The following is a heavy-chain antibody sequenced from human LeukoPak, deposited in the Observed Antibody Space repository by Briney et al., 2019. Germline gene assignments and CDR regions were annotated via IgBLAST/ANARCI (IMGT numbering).Heavy chain of an antibody. CDR1: GFTVSSNY. D-gene: IGHD3-22*01. V-gene: IGHV3-53*01. J-gene: IGHJ3*02. CDR2: IYSGGST. CDR3: ARDSPYYYDSSGYHHAFDI. Sequence: PGGSLRLSCSASGFTVSSNYMSWVRQAPGKGLEWVSVIYSGGSTYYADSVKGRFTISRDNSKNTLYLQMNSLRAEDTAVYYCARDSPYYYDSSGYHHAFDIWGQGTMVTVSS.